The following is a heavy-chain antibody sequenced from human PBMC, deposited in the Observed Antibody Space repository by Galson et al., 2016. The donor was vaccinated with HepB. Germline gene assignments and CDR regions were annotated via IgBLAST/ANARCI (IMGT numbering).Heavy chain of an antibody. CDR1: GYTLTSYA. V-gene: IGHV1-3*04. CDR3: ARSGDGNWFES. CDR2: INTGNGNT. Sequence: SVKVSCKSSGYTLTSYAIYWVRQAPGQRLEWMGWINTGNGNTEYSQKLQGRVTMTTDTSTSTAYMELSSLRSDDTAVYYCARSGDGNWFESWGQGTLVTVSS. D-gene: IGHD2-21*02. J-gene: IGHJ5*01.